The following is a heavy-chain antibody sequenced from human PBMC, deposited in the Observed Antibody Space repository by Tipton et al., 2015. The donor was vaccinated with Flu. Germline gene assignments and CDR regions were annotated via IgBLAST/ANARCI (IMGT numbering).Heavy chain of an antibody. Sequence: QVQLVQSGAEVKKPGASVKVSCKASGYTFTGYYMHWVRQAPGQGLEWMGWINPNSGGTNYAQKFQGWVTMTRDTSISTAYMELSRLRSDDTAVYYCARAGGVTIFGSDYYYMDVWGKGTTVTVSS. CDR1: GYTFTGYY. CDR2: INPNSGGT. D-gene: IGHD3-3*01. V-gene: IGHV1-2*04. CDR3: ARAGGVTIFGSDYYYMDV. J-gene: IGHJ6*03.